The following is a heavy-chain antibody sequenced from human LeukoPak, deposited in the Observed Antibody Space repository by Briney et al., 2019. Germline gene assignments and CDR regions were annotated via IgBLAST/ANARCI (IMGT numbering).Heavy chain of an antibody. D-gene: IGHD1-14*01. J-gene: IGHJ4*02. V-gene: IGHV3-23*01. Sequence: SGGSLRLSCAASGFTFRSYAMSWVRQAPGKGLEWVSAISGSGGSTYYADSVKGRFTISRDNAKNSLYLQMNSLRAEDTAVYYCARDSSNHQDYWGQGTLVTVSS. CDR1: GFTFRSYA. CDR3: ARDSSNHQDY. CDR2: ISGSGGST.